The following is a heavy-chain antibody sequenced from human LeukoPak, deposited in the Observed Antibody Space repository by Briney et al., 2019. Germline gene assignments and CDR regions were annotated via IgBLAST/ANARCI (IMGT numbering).Heavy chain of an antibody. V-gene: IGHV1-18*01. CDR3: AIQAGITGTAFDI. CDR1: GYSFTSYG. CDR2: ISAYNGNT. Sequence: GESLKISCKGSGYSFTSYGISWVRQAPGQGLEWMGWISAYNGNTNYAQKLQGRVTMTTDTSTSTAYMELRSLRSDDTAVYYCAIQAGITGTAFDIWGQGTMVTVSS. D-gene: IGHD1-20*01. J-gene: IGHJ3*02.